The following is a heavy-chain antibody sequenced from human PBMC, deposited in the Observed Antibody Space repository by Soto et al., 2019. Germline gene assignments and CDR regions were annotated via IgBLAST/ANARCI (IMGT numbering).Heavy chain of an antibody. CDR2: ISGSGGGT. D-gene: IGHD6-19*01. V-gene: IGHV3-23*01. CDR3: ARQHPLDSRVWYT. J-gene: IGHJ4*02. Sequence: PGGSLRLSCAASGFTFGNYAMTWVRQAPGKGLECVSRISGSGGGTYYADSVKGRFTISRDNSENTLYLHLNSLRVEDTAIYYCARQHPLDSRVWYTWGQGALVTVSS. CDR1: GFTFGNYA.